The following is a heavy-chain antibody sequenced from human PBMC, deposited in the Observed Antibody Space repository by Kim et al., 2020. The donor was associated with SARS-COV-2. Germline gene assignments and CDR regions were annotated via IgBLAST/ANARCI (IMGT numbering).Heavy chain of an antibody. CDR3: VRDYHTYLWTLPPAP. Sequence: ASVKVSCKASGYTFVDYTIHWVRQAPGRGPEWMGEINPGDGTIIYAQRFQGRATMTTDTSASTVYLTSSSLRSDDTALYFCVRDYHTYLWTLPPAPSGQ. V-gene: IGHV1-46*01. CDR2: INPGDGTI. J-gene: IGHJ5*01. D-gene: IGHD2-21*01. CDR1: GYTFVDYT.